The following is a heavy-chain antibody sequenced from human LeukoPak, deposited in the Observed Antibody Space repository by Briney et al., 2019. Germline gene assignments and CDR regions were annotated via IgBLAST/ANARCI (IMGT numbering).Heavy chain of an antibody. V-gene: IGHV4-4*07. CDR1: GGSISSYY. J-gene: IGHJ4*02. CDR3: ARDSPWGGCDY. Sequence: PSETLSLTCTVSGGSISSYYWSWIRQPAGKGLVWIGRIYSSGNTNYNPSLKSRVTISVDTSKNQFSLKLSSVTAADTAVYYCARDSPWGGCDYWGQGTLVTVSS. CDR2: IYSSGNT. D-gene: IGHD7-27*01.